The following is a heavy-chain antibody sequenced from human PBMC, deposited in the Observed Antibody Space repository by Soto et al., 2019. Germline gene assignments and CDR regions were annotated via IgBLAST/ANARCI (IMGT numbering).Heavy chain of an antibody. Sequence: SETLSLTCTVSGGSISSCGYYWSWIRQHPGKGLEWIGYIYYSGSTYYNPSLKSRVTISVDTSKNQFSLKLSSVTAADTAVYYCARVKYYYGSGSHSNYYYYGMDVWGQGTTVTVSS. CDR1: GGSISSCGYY. CDR3: ARVKYYYGSGSHSNYYYYGMDV. CDR2: IYYSGST. J-gene: IGHJ6*02. V-gene: IGHV4-31*03. D-gene: IGHD3-10*01.